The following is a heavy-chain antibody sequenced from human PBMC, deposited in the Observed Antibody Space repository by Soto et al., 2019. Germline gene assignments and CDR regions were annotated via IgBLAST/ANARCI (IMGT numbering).Heavy chain of an antibody. CDR2: IYYSGST. D-gene: IGHD3-22*01. V-gene: IGHV4-39*01. CDR1: GGSISSSSYY. Sequence: TLSLTCTVSGGSISSSSYYWGWIRQPPGKGLEWIGSIYYSGSTYYNPSLKSRVTISVDTSKNQFSLKLSSVTAADTAVYYCARHSVDYYDSSGYLYWGQGTLVTVSS. CDR3: ARHSVDYYDSSGYLY. J-gene: IGHJ4*02.